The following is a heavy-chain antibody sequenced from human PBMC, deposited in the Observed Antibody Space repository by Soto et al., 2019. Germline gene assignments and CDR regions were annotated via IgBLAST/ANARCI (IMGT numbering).Heavy chain of an antibody. J-gene: IGHJ4*02. CDR3: AKVLLVRGSRFDC. Sequence: PGGSLRLSCAASGFTFSSYAMSWVRQAPGKGLEWVSAISGSGGSTYYADSVKGRFTISRDNSKNALYLQMNSLRAEDTAVYYCAKVLLVRGSRFDCWGQGNLVTVSS. CDR2: ISGSGGST. D-gene: IGHD3-10*01. V-gene: IGHV3-23*01. CDR1: GFTFSSYA.